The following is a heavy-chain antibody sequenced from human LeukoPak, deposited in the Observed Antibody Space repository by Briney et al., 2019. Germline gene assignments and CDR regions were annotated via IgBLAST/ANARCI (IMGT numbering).Heavy chain of an antibody. CDR1: GGSISHYY. Sequence: PSETLSLTCTVSGGSISHYYWSWIRQPPEKGLEWIGTIYYSGSTYCNVSLKSRVTISVDTSKNQFSLNLSSVTAADTAVYYCARLRSPGDFDYWGQGTLVTVSS. CDR3: ARLRSPGDFDY. CDR2: IYYSGST. J-gene: IGHJ4*02. D-gene: IGHD1-26*01. V-gene: IGHV4-39*07.